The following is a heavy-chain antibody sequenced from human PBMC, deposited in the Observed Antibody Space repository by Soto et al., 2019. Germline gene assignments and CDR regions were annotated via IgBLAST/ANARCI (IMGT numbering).Heavy chain of an antibody. CDR3: VKDGVSGWSDYFFDY. CDR1: GFTFSSYA. V-gene: IGHV3-30*18. J-gene: IGHJ4*02. CDR2: ISYDGSNK. D-gene: IGHD3-3*01. Sequence: GGSLRLSGAACGFTFSSYAIHWVRRTPGKGLECVALISYDGSNKYYADSVKGRFTVSRDNSKSTLYLQMNSLSAEDTAVYYCVKDGVSGWSDYFFDYWGQRTLVTV.